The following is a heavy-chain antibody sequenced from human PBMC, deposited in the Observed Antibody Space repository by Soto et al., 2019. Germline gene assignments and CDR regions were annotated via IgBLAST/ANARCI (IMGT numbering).Heavy chain of an antibody. CDR3: VMQRGGVVY. Sequence: QVHLVQSGAEVRKPGASVKVSCNASGYSFTGNSMHWVRQAPGQGLEWMGWINPNNGGINYAQKFQGRVTMTRDTSISTGYMYLSRLRSDDTAVYHCVMQRGGVVYWGQGTLVTVSS. CDR1: GYSFTGNS. V-gene: IGHV1-2*02. D-gene: IGHD6-25*01. CDR2: INPNNGGI. J-gene: IGHJ4*02.